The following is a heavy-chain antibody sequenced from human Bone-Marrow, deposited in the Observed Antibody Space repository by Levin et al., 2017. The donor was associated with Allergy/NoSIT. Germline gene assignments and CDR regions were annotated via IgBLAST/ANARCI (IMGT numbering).Heavy chain of an antibody. V-gene: IGHV3-74*01. Sequence: PGESLKISCAASGFTFSRYYMHWVRQAPGKGLAWVSNIQTDTSVTNYADSVKGRFTISRDNAKNTLYLQMNSLRAEDTAVYYCARGGCSATSCLDYWGQGTLVTVSS. D-gene: IGHD2-15*01. J-gene: IGHJ4*02. CDR3: ARGGCSATSCLDY. CDR1: GFTFSRYY. CDR2: IQTDTSVT.